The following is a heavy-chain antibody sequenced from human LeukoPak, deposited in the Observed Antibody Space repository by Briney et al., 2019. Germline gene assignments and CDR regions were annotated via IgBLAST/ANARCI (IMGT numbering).Heavy chain of an antibody. J-gene: IGHJ4*02. Sequence: GGSLRLSCAASGFTFNDYGMSWVRQVPGKGLEWVSGINWKGDSASYADSVKGRFTLSRDNAKNSLSLQMNSLRAEDTALYYRARVGPSGGPFDYWGQGTLVTVSS. V-gene: IGHV3-20*04. CDR2: INWKGDSA. CDR3: ARVGPSGGPFDY. D-gene: IGHD2-8*02. CDR1: GFTFNDYG.